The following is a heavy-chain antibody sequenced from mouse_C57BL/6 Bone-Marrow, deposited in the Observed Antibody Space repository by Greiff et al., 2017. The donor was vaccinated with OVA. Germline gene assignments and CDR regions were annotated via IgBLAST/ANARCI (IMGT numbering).Heavy chain of an antibody. CDR2: IYPRSGNT. V-gene: IGHV1-81*01. CDR1: GYTSTSYG. D-gene: IGHD1-1*01. Sequence: VQLQQSGAELARPGASVKLSCKASGYTSTSYGISWVKQRTGQGLEWIGEIYPRSGNTYYNEKFKGKATLTADKSSSTAYMELRSLTSEDSAVYFCARWGYYGSRNYFDYWGQGTTLTVSS. CDR3: ARWGYYGSRNYFDY. J-gene: IGHJ2*01.